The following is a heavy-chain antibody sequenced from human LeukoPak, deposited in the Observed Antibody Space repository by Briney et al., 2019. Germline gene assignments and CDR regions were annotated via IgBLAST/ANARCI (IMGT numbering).Heavy chain of an antibody. Sequence: SETLSLTCTVSGGSISSSSYYWGWIRQPPGKGLEWIGSIYYSGSTYYNPSLKSRVTISVDTSKNQFSLKLSSVTAADTAVYYCARVGLYYYDSSGYYYFDYWGQGTLVTVSS. CDR1: GGSISSSSYY. CDR2: IYYSGST. D-gene: IGHD3-22*01. CDR3: ARVGLYYYDSSGYYYFDY. J-gene: IGHJ4*02. V-gene: IGHV4-39*01.